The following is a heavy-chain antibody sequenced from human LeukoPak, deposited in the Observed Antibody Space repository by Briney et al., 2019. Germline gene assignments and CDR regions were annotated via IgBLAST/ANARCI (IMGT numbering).Heavy chain of an antibody. CDR3: ARHYYGSGSSPMDV. V-gene: IGHV4-59*08. D-gene: IGHD3-10*01. CDR2: IYDSGST. CDR1: GGSISSYY. J-gene: IGHJ6*02. Sequence: SETLSLTCTVSGGSISSYYWSWIRQPPGKGLEWIGYIYDSGSTNYNPSLKSRVTISLDTSKKQFSLKLISVTATDTAVFYCARHYYGSGSSPMDVWGQGTTVTVSS.